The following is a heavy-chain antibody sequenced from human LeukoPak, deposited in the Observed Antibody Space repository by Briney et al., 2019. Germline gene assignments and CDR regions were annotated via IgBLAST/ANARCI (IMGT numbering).Heavy chain of an antibody. CDR2: VSGSGANT. D-gene: IGHD6-19*01. CDR3: ARDLRYSSGWSASGMDV. J-gene: IGHJ6*03. Sequence: GGTLRLSCAASGFTFSNYGMGWVRQTPGKGLEWLSSVSGSGANTYYADSVKGRFTISRDNSRDRIYLQMNSLRTDDTAVYYCARDLRYSSGWSASGMDVWGKGTTVTISS. V-gene: IGHV3-23*01. CDR1: GFTFSNYG.